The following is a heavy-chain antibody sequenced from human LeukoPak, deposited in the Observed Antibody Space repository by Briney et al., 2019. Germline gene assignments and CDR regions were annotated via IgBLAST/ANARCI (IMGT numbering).Heavy chain of an antibody. J-gene: IGHJ4*02. Sequence: TGGSLRLSCAASGFTFSSYAMSWVRQAPGKGREWVSAISGRGGSTYYADSVKGRFTISRANSKNTLYLQMNSLRAEDTAVYYCAKDYAPIAAADDYYFDYWGQGTLVTVSS. CDR2: ISGRGGST. CDR1: GFTFSSYA. CDR3: AKDYAPIAAADDYYFDY. V-gene: IGHV3-23*01. D-gene: IGHD6-13*01.